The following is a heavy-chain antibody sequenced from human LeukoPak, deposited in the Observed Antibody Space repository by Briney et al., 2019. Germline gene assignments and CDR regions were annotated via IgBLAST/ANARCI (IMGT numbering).Heavy chain of an antibody. V-gene: IGHV4-4*07. D-gene: IGHD6-19*01. J-gene: IGHJ4*02. Sequence: SETLSLTCTVSGGSISTYYWSWIRQPAGKGLEWIGRMYISGETNYNPSLKSRVTVSLDTTKNHFSLRLNSVTAADTAVYFCASGIQGAGNNYWGQGTLVTVSS. CDR3: ASGIQGAGNNY. CDR1: GGSISTYY. CDR2: MYISGET.